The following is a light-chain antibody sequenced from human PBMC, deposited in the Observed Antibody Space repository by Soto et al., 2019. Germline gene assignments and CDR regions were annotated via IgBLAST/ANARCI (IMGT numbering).Light chain of an antibody. CDR2: DVS. CDR1: QSVPNNY. V-gene: IGKV3-20*01. Sequence: EIVLTQSPGTLSLSPGEGATLSCRASQSVPNNYLGGYKQKTGQAPRLLIYDVSYRATDVPDRFSGSGSEADVTLPSTSMEREDVAVDYCQQYATAPLTFEGGTKLEIK. J-gene: IGKJ4*01. CDR3: QQYATAPLT.